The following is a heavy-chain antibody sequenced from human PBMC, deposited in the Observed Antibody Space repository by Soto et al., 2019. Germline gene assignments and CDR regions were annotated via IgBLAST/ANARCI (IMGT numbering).Heavy chain of an antibody. CDR2: ISGSGGST. V-gene: IGHV3-23*01. Sequence: PGESLKISCAASGFTFSSYAMSWVRQAPGKGLEWVSAISGSGGSTYYADSVKGRFTISRDNSKNTLYLQMNSLRAEDTAVYYCAKDGPYSGSYYDYWGQGTLVTVSS. CDR1: GFTFSSYA. J-gene: IGHJ4*02. D-gene: IGHD1-26*01. CDR3: AKDGPYSGSYYDY.